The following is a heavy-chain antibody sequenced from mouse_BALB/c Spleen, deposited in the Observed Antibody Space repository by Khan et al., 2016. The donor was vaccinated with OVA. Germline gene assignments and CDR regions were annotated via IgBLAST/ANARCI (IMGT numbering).Heavy chain of an antibody. CDR2: IDPFNGGT. Sequence: VQLQQSGPELMKPGASVNISCKASGYSFTSYYIHWVKQSHGKSLEWIGYIDPFNGGTDYNQKFKGKATFTVDKSSNKAYMHISSLTSEDSAVYYCARGTFDYWGQGTRGTVSA. CDR3: ARGTFDY. D-gene: IGHD3-3*01. J-gene: IGHJ3*01. CDR1: GYSFTSYY. V-gene: IGHV1S135*01.